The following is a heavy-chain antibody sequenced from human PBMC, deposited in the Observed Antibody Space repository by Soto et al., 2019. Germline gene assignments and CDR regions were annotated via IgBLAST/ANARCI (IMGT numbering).Heavy chain of an antibody. Sequence: GGSLRLSCAASGFTFSSCAMGWVRQAPGKGLEWVLAVSGSGGSTYYADSVKGRFTISRDNSKNTVNLQMNSLRAEDTALYYCAKYYYYSSGNYYPYYHMDVWGKGTTVTVSS. CDR2: VSGSGGST. CDR3: AKYYYYSSGNYYPYYHMDV. D-gene: IGHD3-10*01. J-gene: IGHJ6*03. V-gene: IGHV3-23*01. CDR1: GFTFSSCA.